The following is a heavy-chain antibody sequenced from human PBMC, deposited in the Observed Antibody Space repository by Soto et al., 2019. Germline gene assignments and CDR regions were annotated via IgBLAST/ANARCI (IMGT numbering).Heavy chain of an antibody. CDR1: GYTFSNYY. CDR3: TRDGDVAGDAGALHDFGCSFGFDH. V-gene: IGHV1-46*03. CDR2: INPSGGRT. Sequence: QVRLMQSGAEVKKPGASVKVSCKTSGYTFSNYYMYWVRQAPGQGLEWMGIINPSGGRTKYAQKCQSRVPMNGASSTSTAYMELRNLRSEDTAVYYCTRDGDVAGDAGALHDFGCSFGFDHWGQGPLVTVST. J-gene: IGHJ4*02. D-gene: IGHD3-3*02.